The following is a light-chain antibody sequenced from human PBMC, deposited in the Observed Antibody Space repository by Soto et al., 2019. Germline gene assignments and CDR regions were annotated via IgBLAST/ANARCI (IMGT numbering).Light chain of an antibody. CDR2: AAS. CDR1: QSISRY. J-gene: IGKJ3*01. CDR3: QQSYTTLT. V-gene: IGKV1-39*01. Sequence: DIQMTQSPSSLSASVGDRVTITCRASQSISRYLNWYQQKPGKAPKLLIYAASSLQSGVPSRFSGSGSGTDFPLAISSLQPEDFATYYCQQSYTTLTFGPGTKVDMK.